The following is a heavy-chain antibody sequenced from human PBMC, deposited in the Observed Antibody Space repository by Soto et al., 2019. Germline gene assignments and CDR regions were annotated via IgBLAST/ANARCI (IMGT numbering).Heavy chain of an antibody. CDR2: IYSGSSS. CDR3: AREGDAFDI. J-gene: IGHJ3*02. V-gene: IGHV3-53*01. CDR1: GFTVSSNY. Sequence: VQLVESGGGVVQPGRSLRLSCAASGFTVSSNYMNWVRQPPGKGLEWVSIIYSGSSSYYADSVKGRFTISRDNSKNTLYLQMNSLRAEDTAVYYCAREGDAFDIWGQGTMVTVSS.